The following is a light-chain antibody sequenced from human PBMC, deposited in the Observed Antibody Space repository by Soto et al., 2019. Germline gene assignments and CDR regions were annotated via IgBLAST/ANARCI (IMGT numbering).Light chain of an antibody. J-gene: IGLJ2*01. CDR3: CSYGGSSTL. Sequence: QSVLTQPRSVSGSPGQSVTISCTGTSSDVGGYNYVSWYQQHPGKAPKLMIYDVSKRPSGVPDRFSGSKSGNTASLTISGLQAEDEADYYCCSYGGSSTLFGGGTKVTVL. CDR1: SSDVGGYNY. CDR2: DVS. V-gene: IGLV2-11*01.